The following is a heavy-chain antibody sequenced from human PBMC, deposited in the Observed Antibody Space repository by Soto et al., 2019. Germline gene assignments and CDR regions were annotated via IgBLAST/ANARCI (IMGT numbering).Heavy chain of an antibody. V-gene: IGHV1-46*03. J-gene: IGHJ4*02. D-gene: IGHD3-3*01. CDR2: INPSGGST. Sequence: ASVKVSCKSSGYTFTNYYMHWVRRAPGQGLEWMGIINPSGGSTSYTQRFHGRVTMTSDTSTSTLYMELSSLRSEDTAFYYCTRGGDYTGSYYFDYWGQGTLVTVSS. CDR1: GYTFTNYY. CDR3: TRGGDYTGSYYFDY.